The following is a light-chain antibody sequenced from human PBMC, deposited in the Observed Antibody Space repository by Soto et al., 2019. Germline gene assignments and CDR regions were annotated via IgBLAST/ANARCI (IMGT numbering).Light chain of an antibody. Sequence: IVLPQSPATLALSPGETATLSCRASQAIRSLLGWYQQKPGQAPRLVIYDAYYRATGIPTRFSGSGSGTDFTLTISSLEPEDFAVYYCQQRSNWWTFGQGTKVDIK. CDR1: QAIRSL. CDR2: DAY. V-gene: IGKV3-11*01. J-gene: IGKJ1*01. CDR3: QQRSNWWT.